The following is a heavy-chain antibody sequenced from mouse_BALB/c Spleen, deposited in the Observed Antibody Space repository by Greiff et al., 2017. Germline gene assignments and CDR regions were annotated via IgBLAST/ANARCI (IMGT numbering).Heavy chain of an antibody. V-gene: IGHV5-17*02. J-gene: IGHJ3*01. CDR2: ISSGSSTI. D-gene: IGHD1-2*01. CDR1: GFTFSSFG. Sequence: DVKLVESGGGLVQPGGSRKLSCAASGFTFSSFGMHWVRQAPEKGLEWVAYISSGSSTIYYADTVKGRFTISRDNPKNTLFLQMTSLRSEDTAMYYCARGFITTAPFAYWGQGTLVTVSA. CDR3: ARGFITTAPFAY.